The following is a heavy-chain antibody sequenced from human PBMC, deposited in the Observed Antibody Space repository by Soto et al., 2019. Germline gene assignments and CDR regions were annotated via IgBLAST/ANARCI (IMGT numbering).Heavy chain of an antibody. CDR3: AMEYCSSTSCYRDY. J-gene: IGHJ4*02. V-gene: IGHV1-69*04. Sequence: SVKVSCKTSGYTFTNFGISWVRQAPGQGLEWMGRIIPILGIANYAQKFQGRVTITADKSTSTAYMELSSLRSEDTAVYYCAMEYCSSTSCYRDYWGQGTLVNVS. CDR2: IIPILGIA. D-gene: IGHD2-2*02. CDR1: GYTFTNFG.